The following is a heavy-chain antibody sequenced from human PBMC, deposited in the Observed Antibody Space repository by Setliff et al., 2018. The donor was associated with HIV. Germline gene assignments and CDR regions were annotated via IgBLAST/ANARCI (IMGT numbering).Heavy chain of an antibody. CDR1: GGSIRSFF. CDR3: ARYSYGYVRDLRFDP. V-gene: IGHV4-59*08. J-gene: IGHJ5*02. CDR2: INYGGST. D-gene: IGHD5-18*01. Sequence: SETLSLTCTVSGGSIRSFFWSWIRQPPGKGLEWIGYINYGGSTNYNPSLQSRVTISVDTSKNHFSLKLTSVTAADTAVYYCARYSYGYVRDLRFDPWGQGTLVTVSS.